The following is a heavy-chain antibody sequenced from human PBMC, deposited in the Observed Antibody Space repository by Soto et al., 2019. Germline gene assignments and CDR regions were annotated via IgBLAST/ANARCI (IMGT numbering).Heavy chain of an antibody. CDR3: ARSLNPLPEY. V-gene: IGHV3-53*01. CDR2: IYSGGST. CDR1: VFTVSSNY. J-gene: IGHJ4*02. Sequence: VGSLRLSCAASVFTVSSNYMSWVRQAPGKGLEWVSVIYSGGSTYYADSVKGRFTISRDNSKNTQYLQMNSLRAEDTAVYYCARSLNPLPEYWGQGTLVTVSS.